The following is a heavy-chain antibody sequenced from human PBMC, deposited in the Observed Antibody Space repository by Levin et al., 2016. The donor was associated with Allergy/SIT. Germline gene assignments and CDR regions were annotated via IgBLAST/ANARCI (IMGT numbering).Heavy chain of an antibody. CDR2: INSDGSST. V-gene: IGHV3-74*01. D-gene: IGHD4-17*01. CDR3: ARDYDYDDY. CDR1: GFTFSNYW. Sequence: GESLKISCAASGFTFSNYWMHWVRQAPGKGLVWVSHINSDGSSTSYADSVKGRFTISRDNAKNTLYLQMNSLRAEDTAVYYCARDYDYDDYWGQGTLVTVSS. J-gene: IGHJ4*02.